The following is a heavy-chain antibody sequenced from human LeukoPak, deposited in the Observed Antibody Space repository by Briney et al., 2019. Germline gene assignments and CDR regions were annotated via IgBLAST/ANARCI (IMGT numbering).Heavy chain of an antibody. D-gene: IGHD3-10*01. CDR3: ARGGNRFGGFYFDY. CDR2: MRHSGST. V-gene: IGHV4-31*03. J-gene: IGHJ4*02. Sequence: SQTLSLTCTVSAVSISSGGHYWSWIRQHPGKGLESIGFMRHSGSTSHNPSLKGRVAISVDASKNQFSLRLSSVTAADTAVYYCARGGNRFGGFYFDYWGQGSLVTVSS. CDR1: AVSISSGGHY.